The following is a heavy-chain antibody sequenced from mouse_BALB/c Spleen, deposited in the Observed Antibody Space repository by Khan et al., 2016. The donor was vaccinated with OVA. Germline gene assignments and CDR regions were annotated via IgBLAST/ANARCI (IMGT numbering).Heavy chain of an antibody. D-gene: IGHD2-3*01. J-gene: IGHJ4*01. CDR3: ARDGSRYNYAMDY. V-gene: IGHV3-2*02. CDR2: ISYIGST. CDR1: GYSITSDYA. Sequence: DVKLQESGPGLVKPSQSLSLTCTVTGYSITSDYAWNWIRQFPGNKLEWMGYISYIGSTNYNPALKSRISITRDTSKNQFFLKLNSVTTGDTATYYCARDGSRYNYAMDYWGQGTSVTVSS.